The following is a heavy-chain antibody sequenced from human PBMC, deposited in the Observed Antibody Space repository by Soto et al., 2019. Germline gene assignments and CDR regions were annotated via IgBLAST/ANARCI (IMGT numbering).Heavy chain of an antibody. V-gene: IGHV1-69*06. CDR3: ARVGITIFGVVVPGYYYYGMDV. Sequence: ASVKVSCKASGGTFSSYAISWVRQAPGQGLEWMGGIIPIFGTANYAQKFQGRVTITADKSTSTAYMELSSLRSEDTAVYYCARVGITIFGVVVPGYYYYGMDVWGQGTTVTVSS. CDR2: IIPIFGTA. D-gene: IGHD3-3*01. J-gene: IGHJ6*02. CDR1: GGTFSSYA.